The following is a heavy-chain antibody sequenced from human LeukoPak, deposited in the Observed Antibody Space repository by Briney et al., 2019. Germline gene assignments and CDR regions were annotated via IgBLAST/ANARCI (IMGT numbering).Heavy chain of an antibody. CDR2: INPSGGSA. V-gene: IGHV1-46*01. Sequence: ASVKVSCKASGYTFTSYYMHWVRQAPGQGLEWMGIINPSGGSASYAQKFQGRVTMTRDTSTSTVYMELSSLRSEDTAVYYCARDSSGYYAFDYWGQGTLVTVYS. CDR3: ARDSSGYYAFDY. CDR1: GYTFTSYY. D-gene: IGHD3-22*01. J-gene: IGHJ4*02.